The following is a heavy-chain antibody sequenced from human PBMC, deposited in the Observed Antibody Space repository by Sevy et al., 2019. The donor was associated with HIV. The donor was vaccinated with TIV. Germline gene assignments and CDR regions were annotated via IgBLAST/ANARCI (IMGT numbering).Heavy chain of an antibody. CDR2: INDSGST. CDR1: GGSLSGYY. CDR3: ARAPPVVVVPGAPSWFDP. J-gene: IGHJ5*02. Sequence: SETLSLTCAVYGGSLSGYYWNWIRQTPGKGLEWIGEINDSGSTNYNPALKSRVTISVDTSKNQFSLRLNSVTAADTAVYYCARAPPVVVVPGAPSWFDPWGQGALVTVSS. V-gene: IGHV4-34*01. D-gene: IGHD2-2*01.